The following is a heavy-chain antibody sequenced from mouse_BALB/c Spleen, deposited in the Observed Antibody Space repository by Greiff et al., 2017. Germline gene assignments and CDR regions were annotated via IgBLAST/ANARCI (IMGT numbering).Heavy chain of an antibody. CDR1: GYTFTSYW. CDR2: IYPGDGDT. Sequence: VQLQQSGAELARPGASVKLSCKASGYTFTSYWMQWVKQRPGQGLEWIGAIYPGDGDTRYTQKFKGKATLTADKSSSTAYMQLSSLASEDSAVYYCARSEGRFYYAMDYWGQGTTVTVSA. V-gene: IGHV1-87*01. CDR3: ARSEGRFYYAMDY. J-gene: IGHJ4*01.